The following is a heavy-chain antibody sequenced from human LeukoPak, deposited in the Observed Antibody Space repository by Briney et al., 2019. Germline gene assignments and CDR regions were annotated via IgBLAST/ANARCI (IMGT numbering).Heavy chain of an antibody. CDR3: ARDAGYGDRTFDY. D-gene: IGHD4-17*01. Sequence: GPVKVSCKASGYTFTGYYKHWVRQAPGQGLEWMGWINPNSGGTNYAQKFQGRVTMTRDTSISTAYMELSRLRSDDTAVYYCARDAGYGDRTFDYWGQGTLVTVSS. CDR1: GYTFTGYY. V-gene: IGHV1-2*02. CDR2: INPNSGGT. J-gene: IGHJ4*02.